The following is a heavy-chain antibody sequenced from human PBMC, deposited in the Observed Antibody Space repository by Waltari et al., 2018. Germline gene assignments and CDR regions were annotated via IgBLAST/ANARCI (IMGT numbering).Heavy chain of an antibody. CDR1: GFTFSSYG. CDR2: IRYDGSNK. V-gene: IGHV3-30*02. J-gene: IGHJ6*03. CDR3: AKVRVGATGAYYYYYYMDV. Sequence: QVQLVESGGGVVQPGGSLRLSCAASGFTFSSYGMHWVRQAPGKGLEWVAFIRYDGSNKYYAESVKGRFTISRDNSKNTLYLQMNSLRAEDTAVYYCAKVRVGATGAYYYYYYMDVWGKGTTVTVSS. D-gene: IGHD1-26*01.